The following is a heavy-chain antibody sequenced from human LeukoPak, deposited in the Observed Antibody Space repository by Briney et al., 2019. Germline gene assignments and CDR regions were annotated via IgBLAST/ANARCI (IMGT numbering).Heavy chain of an antibody. CDR3: ARGVTPNWFDP. Sequence: SETLSLTCAASGGSISSGGYSWSWIRQPPGKGLEWIGYIYHSGSTYYNPSLKSRVTISVDRSKNQFSLKLSSVTAADTAVYYCARGVTPNWFDPWGQGTLVTVSS. V-gene: IGHV4-30-2*01. J-gene: IGHJ5*02. CDR2: IYHSGST. CDR1: GGSISSGGYS.